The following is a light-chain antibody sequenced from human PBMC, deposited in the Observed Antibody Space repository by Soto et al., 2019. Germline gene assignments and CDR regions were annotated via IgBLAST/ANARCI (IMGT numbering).Light chain of an antibody. Sequence: QSALTQPPSASGSPGQSVTISCTGTRSDIGDYNHVSWYQQHPGKAPKLLIYEVTKRPSGVPDRFSGSKSGNTASLTVSGLQAEDEADYYCSSFACFNNFYVFGTGTKLTVL. CDR1: RSDIGDYNH. CDR3: SSFACFNNFYV. J-gene: IGLJ1*01. V-gene: IGLV2-8*01. CDR2: EVT.